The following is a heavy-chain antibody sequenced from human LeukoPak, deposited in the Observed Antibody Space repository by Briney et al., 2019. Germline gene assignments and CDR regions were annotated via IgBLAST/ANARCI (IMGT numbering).Heavy chain of an antibody. J-gene: IGHJ4*02. CDR1: GYTFTGYY. Sequence: ASVTVSCKASGYTFTGYYMHWVRQAPGQGLEWMGWINPNSGGTNYAQKFQGRVTMTRDTSISTAYMELSRLRSDDTAVYYCARVKGVSSSWWDYYFDYWGQGTLVTVSS. CDR2: INPNSGGT. V-gene: IGHV1-2*02. D-gene: IGHD6-13*01. CDR3: ARVKGVSSSWWDYYFDY.